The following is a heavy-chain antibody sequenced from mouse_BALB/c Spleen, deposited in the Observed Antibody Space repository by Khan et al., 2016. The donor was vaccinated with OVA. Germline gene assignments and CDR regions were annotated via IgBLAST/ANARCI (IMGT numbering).Heavy chain of an antibody. CDR3: AGSGYFAWFAY. Sequence: VQLQQSGAELVRPGALVKLSCKASGFNIRDYYMHWMKQRPEQGLEWIGWIDPENGKTIYDPKFQGKASITADTSSNTAYLQLTSLTSEYTAVYYCAGSGYFAWFAYWGQGTLVTVSA. J-gene: IGHJ3*01. V-gene: IGHV14-1*02. CDR1: GFNIRDYY. CDR2: IDPENGKT.